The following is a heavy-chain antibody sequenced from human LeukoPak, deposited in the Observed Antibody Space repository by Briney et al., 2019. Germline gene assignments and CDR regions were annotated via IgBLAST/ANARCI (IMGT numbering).Heavy chain of an antibody. D-gene: IGHD6-13*01. CDR1: GGSFSGYY. CDR2: INHSGST. J-gene: IGHJ4*02. Sequence: SETLSLTCAVYGGSFSGYYWSWIRQPPGKGLEWIGEINHSGSTNYNPSLKSRVTISVDTSKNQFSLKLSSVTAADTAVYYCARSKQQLVFDYWGQGTLVTVSS. CDR3: ARSKQQLVFDY. V-gene: IGHV4-34*01.